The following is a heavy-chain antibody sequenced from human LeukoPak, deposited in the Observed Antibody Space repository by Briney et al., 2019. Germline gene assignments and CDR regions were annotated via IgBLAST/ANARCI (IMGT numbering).Heavy chain of an antibody. CDR2: IYYSGST. D-gene: IGHD4-11*01. CDR1: GGSFSGYY. J-gene: IGHJ4*02. V-gene: IGHV4-59*08. Sequence: SETLSLTCAVYGGSFSGYYWSWIRQPPGKGLEWIGYIYYSGSTNYNPSLKSRVTISVDTSKNQFSLKLSSVTAADTAVYYCARYGNYAEYYFDYWGQGTLVTVSS. CDR3: ARYGNYAEYYFDY.